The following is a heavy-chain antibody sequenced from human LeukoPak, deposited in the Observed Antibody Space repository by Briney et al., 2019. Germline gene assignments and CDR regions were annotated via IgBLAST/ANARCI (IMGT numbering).Heavy chain of an antibody. CDR3: AGYCSSTSCYAGYYYGMDV. V-gene: IGHV1-2*04. CDR1: GYTFTGYY. CDR2: INPNSGGT. D-gene: IGHD2-2*01. Sequence: ASVKVSCKASGYTFTGYYMHWVRQAPGQGLEWMGWINPNSGGTNYAQKFQGWVTMTRDTSISTAYMELSRLRSGDTAVYYCAGYCSSTSCYAGYYYGMDVWGQGTTVTVSS. J-gene: IGHJ6*02.